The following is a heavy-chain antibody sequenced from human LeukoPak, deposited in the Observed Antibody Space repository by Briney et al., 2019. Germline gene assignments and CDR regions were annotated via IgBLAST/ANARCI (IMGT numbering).Heavy chain of an antibody. D-gene: IGHD5-18*01. J-gene: IGHJ4*02. CDR2: IYGGGTT. V-gene: IGHV3-53*01. CDR1: GFTVSSNY. Sequence: GGSLRLSCAASGFTVSSNYMSWVRQAPGPGLEWVSVIYGGGTTSYADSVKGRFTISRDNSKNTLYLQVNSLRAEDTAVYYCARGGYNYGYPSYYFDYWGQGTLVTVSS. CDR3: ARGGYNYGYPSYYFDY.